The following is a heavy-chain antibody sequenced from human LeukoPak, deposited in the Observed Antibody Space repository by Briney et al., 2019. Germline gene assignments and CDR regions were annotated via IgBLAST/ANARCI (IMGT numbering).Heavy chain of an antibody. CDR2: IWSDSTNK. V-gene: IGHV3-33*01. J-gene: IGHJ4*02. D-gene: IGHD4-17*01. CDR1: RFTCSTYA. CDR3: ARDRLTTVTTFHFDY. Sequence: GGSLRLSCAASRFTCSTYAMHWVRQAPGKGLERVAVIWSDSTNKYYACSVRGRFTISRDNSKNTLYLQMSSLRAEDTAMYYCARDRLTTVTTFHFDYWGQGTLVTVSS.